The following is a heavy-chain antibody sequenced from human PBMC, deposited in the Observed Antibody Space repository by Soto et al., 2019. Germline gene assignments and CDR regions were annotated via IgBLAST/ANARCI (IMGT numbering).Heavy chain of an antibody. CDR3: ARDFYGGYTYGPGDY. V-gene: IGHV3-7*01. CDR2: IHGDGGKI. D-gene: IGHD5-18*01. J-gene: IGHJ4*02. Sequence: GGSLRLSCAASGFMFSAYWMSWVRQAPGKGLEWVANIHGDGGKIYYVNSVKGRFTISRDNAKRSLYLQMNSLRAEDTAVYYCARDFYGGYTYGPGDYWGQGALVTVSS. CDR1: GFMFSAYW.